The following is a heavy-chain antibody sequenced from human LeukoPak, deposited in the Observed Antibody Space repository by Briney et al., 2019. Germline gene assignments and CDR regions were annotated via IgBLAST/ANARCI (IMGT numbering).Heavy chain of an antibody. CDR3: ARRVSGYCGGDCWVDY. J-gene: IGHJ4*02. Sequence: GEPLKISCKGSGHSFVRHWIGWVRQMPGKGLEWVGLIYISDSDARYSPSFQGQVTLSADKFTSTAYLQWNSLKTSDTAMYYCARRVSGYCGGDCWVDYWGQGTLVTVSS. D-gene: IGHD2-21*02. V-gene: IGHV5-51*01. CDR1: GHSFVRHW. CDR2: IYISDSDA.